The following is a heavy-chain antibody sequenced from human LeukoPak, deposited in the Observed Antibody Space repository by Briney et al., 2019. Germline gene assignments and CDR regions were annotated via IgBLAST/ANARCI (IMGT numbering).Heavy chain of an antibody. CDR3: ARGGDYYYGSGAPFDY. J-gene: IGHJ4*02. V-gene: IGHV4-39*07. CDR2: IYYSGST. D-gene: IGHD3-10*01. CDR1: GGSISSSSYY. Sequence: PSETLSLTCTVSGGSISSSSYYWGWIRQPPGKGLEWVGSIYYSGSTYYNPSLKSRVTISVDTSKNQFSLKLSSVTAADTAVYYCARGGDYYYGSGAPFDYWGQGTLVTVSS.